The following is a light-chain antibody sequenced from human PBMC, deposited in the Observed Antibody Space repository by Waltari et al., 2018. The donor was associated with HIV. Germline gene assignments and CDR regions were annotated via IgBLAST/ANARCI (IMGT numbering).Light chain of an antibody. CDR1: GSNIGTRP. CDR3: ASWDDSLNGVI. V-gene: IGLV1-44*01. Sequence: QSLLTQPPSASGTPGQRVTISCSGSGSNIGTRPVYWYQQFAGSAPKLLIYRSDLPPAGVPDRFAGSKSATSASLAISWLQSEDEATYYCASWDDSLNGVIVGGGTELTVL. CDR2: RSD. J-gene: IGLJ2*01.